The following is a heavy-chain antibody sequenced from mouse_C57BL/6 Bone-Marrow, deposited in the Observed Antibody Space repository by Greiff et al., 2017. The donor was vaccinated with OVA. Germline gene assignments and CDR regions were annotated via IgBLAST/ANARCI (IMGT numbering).Heavy chain of an antibody. V-gene: IGHV14-4*01. D-gene: IGHD4-1*02. J-gene: IGHJ2*01. CDR2: IDPENGDT. Sequence: VQLQQSGAELVRPGASVKLSCTASGFNITDDYMHWVKQRPEQGLEWIGWIDPENGDTEYASKFQGKAPITADTSSNTAYLQLSSLTSEDTAVYYCTPTGFFDYWGQGTTLTVSS. CDR1: GFNITDDY. CDR3: TPTGFFDY.